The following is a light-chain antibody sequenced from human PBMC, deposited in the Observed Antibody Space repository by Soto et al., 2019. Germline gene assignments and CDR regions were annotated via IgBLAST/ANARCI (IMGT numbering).Light chain of an antibody. Sequence: DLVMTQSPLSLPVTPGEPASISCRSSQSLLHSVGYNYLDWYLQKPGQSPQLLIFLGSNRASGVPDRFSGSGSGTDFPLKISRVEAEDVGVYYCMQALQTPYTFGQGTKVEIK. CDR3: MQALQTPYT. CDR2: LGS. J-gene: IGKJ2*01. V-gene: IGKV2-28*01. CDR1: QSLLHSVGYNY.